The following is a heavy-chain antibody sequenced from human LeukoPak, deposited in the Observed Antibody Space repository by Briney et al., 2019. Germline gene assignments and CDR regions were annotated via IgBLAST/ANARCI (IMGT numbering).Heavy chain of an antibody. V-gene: IGHV4-39*01. CDR1: DDSITTSTYY. CDR3: ARHVDFWSGYYDY. CDR2: IYHSGST. Sequence: SETLSLTCTVSDDSITTSTYYWGWIRQPPGKGLEWIGSIYHSGSTYYNPSLKSRVTISVDTSKNQFSLKLSSVTAADTAVYYCARHVDFWSGYYDYWGQGTLVTVSS. J-gene: IGHJ4*02. D-gene: IGHD3-3*01.